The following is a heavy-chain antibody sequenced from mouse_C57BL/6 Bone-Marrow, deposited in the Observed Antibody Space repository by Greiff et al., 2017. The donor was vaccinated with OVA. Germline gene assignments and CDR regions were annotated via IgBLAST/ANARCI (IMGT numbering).Heavy chain of an antibody. CDR3: ARGWLSPFAY. D-gene: IGHD1-1*02. Sequence: QVQLQQSGAELVMPGASVKLSCKASGYTFTSYWMHWVKQRPGQGLEWIGEIDPSDSYTNYNQKFKGKSTLTVDKSSSTAYMQLSSLTSEDSAVYYCARGWLSPFAYWGQGTLVTVSA. CDR1: GYTFTSYW. J-gene: IGHJ3*01. CDR2: IDPSDSYT. V-gene: IGHV1-69*01.